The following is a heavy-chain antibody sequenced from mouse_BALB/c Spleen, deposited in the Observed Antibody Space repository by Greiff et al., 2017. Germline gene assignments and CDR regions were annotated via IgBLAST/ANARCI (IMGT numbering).Heavy chain of an antibody. CDR2: INSNGGST. CDR1: GFTFSSYG. Sequence: EVMLVESGGGLVQPGGSLKLSCAASGFTFSSYGMSWVRQTPDKRLELVATINSNGGSTYYPDSVKGRFTISRDNAKNTLYLQMSSLKSEDTAMYYCARVAGAMDYWGQGTTVTVSS. J-gene: IGHJ4*01. CDR3: ARVAGAMDY. V-gene: IGHV5-6-3*01.